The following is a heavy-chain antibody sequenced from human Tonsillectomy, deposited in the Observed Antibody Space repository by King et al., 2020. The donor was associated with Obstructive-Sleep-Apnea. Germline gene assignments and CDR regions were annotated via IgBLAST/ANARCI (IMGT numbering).Heavy chain of an antibody. D-gene: IGHD4-17*01. CDR3: ARSYGDYQSYFDY. J-gene: IGHJ4*02. CDR1: GYSFTSYW. CDR2: VYPGDSDT. V-gene: IGHV5-51*01. Sequence: QLVQSGAEVKKPGESLKISCNVSGYSFTSYWIGWVRQKPGKGLEWMGIVYPGDSDTKYSPSFQGHVTFSVDKSISTAYLHLSSLKASDTAMFYCARSYGDYQSYFDYWGQGTLVTVSS.